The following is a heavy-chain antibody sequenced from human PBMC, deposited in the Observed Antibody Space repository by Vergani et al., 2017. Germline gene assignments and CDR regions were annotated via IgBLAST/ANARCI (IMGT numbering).Heavy chain of an antibody. CDR2: IHTGGST. CDR3: ARSRPYCTSGSCPAI. CDR1: GESIRSGSHY. Sequence: QVKLQESGPGLLKPSQTLSLTCTVSGESIRSGSHYWSWIRQPAGKGPEWIVHIHTGGSTDLNPSVKSRVSISVDTSKSQFSLKLNSVTVADTAVYYCARSRPYCTSGSCPAIWGQGTLVTVSS. J-gene: IGHJ4*02. V-gene: IGHV4-61*02. D-gene: IGHD2-15*01.